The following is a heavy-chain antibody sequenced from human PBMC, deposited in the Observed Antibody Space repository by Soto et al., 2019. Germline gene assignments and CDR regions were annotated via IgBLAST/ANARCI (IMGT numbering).Heavy chain of an antibody. CDR2: NYYNGSP. J-gene: IGHJ4*02. V-gene: IGHV4-59*01. D-gene: IGHD3-10*01. Sequence: QVQLQESGPGLVKPSETLSLTCTVSGNSIRSYYWSWLRQPPGKGLEWIGDNYYNGSPNYNPSLKSRVPISVDTSKNQFSLKVNSVTAADTAVYYCARVRRIPMVRGLISLFDYWGQGNLVTVSS. CDR1: GNSIRSYY. CDR3: ARVRRIPMVRGLISLFDY.